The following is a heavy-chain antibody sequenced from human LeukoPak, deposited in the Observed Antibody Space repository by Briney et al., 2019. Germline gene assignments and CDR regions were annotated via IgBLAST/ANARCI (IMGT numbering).Heavy chain of an antibody. V-gene: IGHV3-30*02. CDR3: ARFKGAAAGTNYYYGMDV. D-gene: IGHD6-13*01. CDR2: IRYDGSNK. J-gene: IGHJ6*02. CDR1: GFTFSSYG. Sequence: GGSLRLSCAASGFTFSSYGMHGVRQAPGKGLEWVAFIRYDGSNKYYADSVKGRFTISRDNSKNTLYLQMNSLRAEGTAVYYCARFKGAAAGTNYYYGMDVWGQGTTVTVSS.